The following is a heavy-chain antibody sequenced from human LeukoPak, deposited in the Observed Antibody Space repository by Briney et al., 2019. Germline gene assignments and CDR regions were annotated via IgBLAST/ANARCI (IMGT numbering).Heavy chain of an antibody. V-gene: IGHV1-2*02. J-gene: IGHJ5*02. CDR3: ARDPRASQYQLLANWFDP. D-gene: IGHD2-2*01. Sequence: ASVKVSCKTSGYTFTSYYIHWLRQAPGQRFEWMGWSDPKSGATKYEHFQGRVTMTRDTSISTAYMELSRLRSDGTAVYYCARDPRASQYQLLANWFDPWGQGTLVTVSS. CDR1: GYTFTSYY. CDR2: SDPKSGAT.